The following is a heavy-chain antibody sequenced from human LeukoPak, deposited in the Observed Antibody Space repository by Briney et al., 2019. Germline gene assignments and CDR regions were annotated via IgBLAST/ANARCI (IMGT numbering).Heavy chain of an antibody. J-gene: IGHJ4*02. CDR3: AREPGDISGWSE. D-gene: IGHD6-19*01. CDR1: GFTFTSYS. V-gene: IGHV3-21*01. CDR2: IICPGNYI. Sequence: PGGSLRLSCAASGFTFTSYSMNWVRQAPGKGLEWVSSIICPGNYIYYADSVKGRLTISRDNAKNSLYLQMNSLRAEDTAVYYCAREPGDISGWSEWGQGTLVTVSS.